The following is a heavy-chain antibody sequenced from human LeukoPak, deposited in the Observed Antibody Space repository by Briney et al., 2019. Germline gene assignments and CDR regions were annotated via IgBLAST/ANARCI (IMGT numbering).Heavy chain of an antibody. Sequence: PSETLSLTCNVSDDSMKSYFWSWIRQPPGKGLEWIGRVHTSGGANYNPSLKSRVTMSLDTSKSLFSLELTSVTAADTAVYYCARDVTGPPTYYYYYMDVWGKGTTVTVSS. CDR3: ARDVTGPPTYYYYYMDV. CDR2: VHTSGGA. V-gene: IGHV4-4*07. CDR1: DDSMKSYF. J-gene: IGHJ6*03. D-gene: IGHD2-8*02.